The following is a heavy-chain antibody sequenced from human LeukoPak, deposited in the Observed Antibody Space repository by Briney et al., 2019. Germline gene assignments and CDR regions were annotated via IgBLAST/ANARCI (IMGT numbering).Heavy chain of an antibody. Sequence: GSLRLSCAASGFTVSSNYMSWVRQAPGKGLEWVSLIYTGGDTYYADSVKGRFTLSRDNSKNTVYLQMNSLRVEDTATYYCATISDLLYYFDSWGQGTLVTVSS. CDR3: ATISDLLYYFDS. CDR2: IYTGGDT. CDR1: GFTVSSNY. V-gene: IGHV3-66*01. J-gene: IGHJ4*02.